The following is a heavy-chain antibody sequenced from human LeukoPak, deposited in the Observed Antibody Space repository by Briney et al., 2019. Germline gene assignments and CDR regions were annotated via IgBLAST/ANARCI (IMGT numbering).Heavy chain of an antibody. V-gene: IGHV1-69*13. D-gene: IGHD3-22*01. J-gene: IGHJ5*02. Sequence: ASVKVSCKASGGTFSSYAISWVRQAPGQGLEWMGGIMPIFGTANYAQKFQGRVTITADESTSTAYMELSSLRSEDTAVYYCAREFGQSYYDSSGYSFSWGQGTLVTVSS. CDR3: AREFGQSYYDSSGYSFS. CDR1: GGTFSSYA. CDR2: IMPIFGTA.